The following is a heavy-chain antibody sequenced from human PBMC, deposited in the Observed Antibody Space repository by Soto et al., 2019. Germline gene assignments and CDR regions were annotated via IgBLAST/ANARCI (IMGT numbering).Heavy chain of an antibody. CDR3: ARYPPVAGTIGNWFVP. V-gene: IGHV4-39*01. J-gene: IGHJ5*02. CDR2: IYYSGRT. D-gene: IGHD6-19*01. Sequence: PSETLSLTCTVSGGSISSSSYYWGWIRQPPGKGLEWIGNIYYSGRTYYNPSLKSRVTISVDTSKNQFSLKLSSVTAADTAVYYCARYPPVAGTIGNWFVPWGQGTLVTVSS. CDR1: GGSISSSSYY.